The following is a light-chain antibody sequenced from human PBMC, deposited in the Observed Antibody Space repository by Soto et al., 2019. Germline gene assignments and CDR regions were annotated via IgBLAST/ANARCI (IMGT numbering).Light chain of an antibody. V-gene: IGKV3-15*01. CDR1: QSVSSN. CDR2: GAS. Sequence: EIVMTQSPTILSLSPGERATLSCRASQSVSSNLAWYQQKPGQAPRLLILGASTRATGIPARFSGSGSGTEFTLSISSLQSEDFAVYYCKQYKEWPPFTFGQGTRLEI. J-gene: IGKJ5*01. CDR3: KQYKEWPPFT.